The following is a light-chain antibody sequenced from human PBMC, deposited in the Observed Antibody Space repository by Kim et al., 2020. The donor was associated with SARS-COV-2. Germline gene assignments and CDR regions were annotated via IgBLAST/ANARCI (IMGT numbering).Light chain of an antibody. CDR2: GVT. Sequence: QSVVTQPASVSGSPGQSIIISCTGTNSDIGAYDFVSWYQQQPGKAPKLMIYGVTNRPSWVSNRFSGSKSGNTASLTISGLQAEDEADYYCSSFVSGGTPYVFGPGTKVTVL. V-gene: IGLV2-14*03. J-gene: IGLJ1*01. CDR3: SSFVSGGTPYV. CDR1: NSDIGAYDF.